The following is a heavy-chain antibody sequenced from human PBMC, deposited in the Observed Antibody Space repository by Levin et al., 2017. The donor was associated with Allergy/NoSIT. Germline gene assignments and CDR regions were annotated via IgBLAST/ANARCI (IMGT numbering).Heavy chain of an antibody. CDR1: GGSISSYY. CDR2: MYYSGNT. CDR3: VRDRVILGDTNYYYGMDV. D-gene: IGHD1-26*01. J-gene: IGHJ6*02. Sequence: SETLSITCTVLGGSISSYYWSWIRQPPGKGLEWIGCMYYSGNTKYNPSLKSRVTISLDTSKNQFSLKLSSVTAADTAVYYCVRDRVILGDTNYYYGMDVWGQGTTVTVSS. V-gene: IGHV4-59*01.